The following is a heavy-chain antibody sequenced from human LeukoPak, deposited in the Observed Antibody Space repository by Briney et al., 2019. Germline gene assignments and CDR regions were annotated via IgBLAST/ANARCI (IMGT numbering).Heavy chain of an antibody. CDR2: IYHSGST. Sequence: SETLSLTCTVSGYSISHDYYWGWIRQSPGKGLEWIGSIYHSGSTYYNASLKSRVTISVDTSKNQFSLKLSSVTAADTAVYYCARTNYDYYFDYWGQGTLVTVSS. J-gene: IGHJ4*02. CDR1: GYSISHDYY. D-gene: IGHD3-16*01. CDR3: ARTNYDYYFDY. V-gene: IGHV4-38-2*02.